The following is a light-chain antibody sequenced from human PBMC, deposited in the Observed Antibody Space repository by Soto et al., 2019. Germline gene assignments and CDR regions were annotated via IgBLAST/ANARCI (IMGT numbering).Light chain of an antibody. V-gene: IGKV1-39*01. CDR2: GAS. J-gene: IGKJ1*01. Sequence: DIQMTQSPSSLSASIGDRVTITCRASHNINKYFNWYQQTPGQAPRLLMFGASSLHDGVPSRFSGSGSGTDFTLTISSLQSEDVATYYCQQSYTMPRTFGQGTKVEVK. CDR1: HNINKY. CDR3: QQSYTMPRT.